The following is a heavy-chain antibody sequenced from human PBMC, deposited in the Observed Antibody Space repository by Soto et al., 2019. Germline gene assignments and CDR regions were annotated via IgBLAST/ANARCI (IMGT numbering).Heavy chain of an antibody. CDR2: IRNQSYQETT. CDR1: WVRCDGVA. D-gene: IGHD1-26*01. V-gene: IGHV3-49*04. J-gene: IGHJ5*01. Sequence: GRYLGVCCAGSWVRCDGVAINWVGQAPGKGLEWVGLIRNQSYQETTEYAAAVKGRFTISRDTSNGIAYLQMNSLNIEDSAVYYCSRPELPASPSLPPSWV. CDR3: SRPELPASPSLPPS.